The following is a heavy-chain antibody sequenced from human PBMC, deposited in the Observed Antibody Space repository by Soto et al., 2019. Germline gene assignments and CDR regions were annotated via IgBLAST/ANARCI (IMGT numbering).Heavy chain of an antibody. CDR2: INHSGST. CDR1: GGSFSGYY. V-gene: IGHV4-34*01. Sequence: SETLSLTCAVYGGSFSGYYWSWIRQPPGKGLEWIGEINHSGSTNYNPSLKSRVTISVDTSKNQFSLKLSSVTAADTAVYYCARGSGWLTFDSWGQGTLVTVSS. CDR3: ARGSGWLTFDS. J-gene: IGHJ4*02. D-gene: IGHD6-19*01.